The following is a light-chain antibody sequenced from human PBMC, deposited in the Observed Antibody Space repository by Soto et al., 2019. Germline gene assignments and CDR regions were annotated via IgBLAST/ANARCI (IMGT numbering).Light chain of an antibody. Sequence: ILMTQSPATLSVSPGERATLSCRATQTVNNKVVWYQHKPGQAPRLLIYGASTRATGIPARFSGSGSGTEFTLSISSLQSEDFAVYYCQQYNSWPPITFGQGTRLEIK. V-gene: IGKV3-15*01. J-gene: IGKJ5*01. CDR2: GAS. CDR3: QQYNSWPPIT. CDR1: QTVNNK.